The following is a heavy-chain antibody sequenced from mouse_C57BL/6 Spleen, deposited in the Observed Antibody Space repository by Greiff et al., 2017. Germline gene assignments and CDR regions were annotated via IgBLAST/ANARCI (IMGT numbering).Heavy chain of an antibody. V-gene: IGHV1-55*01. J-gene: IGHJ4*01. CDR1: GYTFTSYW. CDR2: IYPGSGST. D-gene: IGHD2-4*01. CDR3: ARPRYCDYDFYAMDY. Sequence: QVQLQQPGAELVKPGASVKMSCKASGYTFTSYWITWVKQRPGQGLEWIGDIYPGSGSTNYNEKFKSKATLTVDTSSSTAYMQLSSLTSEDSAVYYGARPRYCDYDFYAMDYWGQGTSVTVSS.